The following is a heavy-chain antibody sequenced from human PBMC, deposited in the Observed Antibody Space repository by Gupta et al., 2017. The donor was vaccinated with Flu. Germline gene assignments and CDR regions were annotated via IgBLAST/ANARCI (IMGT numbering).Heavy chain of an antibody. V-gene: IGHV3-48*03. Sequence: VQLVESGGGLVQPGGSLRLSCVASGFIFRGYEMHWVRQAPGKGLEWVSYITSSGSSKYYADSVRGRFSISRDNSKNLLFLQMNNLRAEDTAIYYCARDFPIDYWGQGTQVTVSS. CDR1: GFIFRGYE. CDR3: ARDFPIDY. J-gene: IGHJ4*02. CDR2: ITSSGSSK.